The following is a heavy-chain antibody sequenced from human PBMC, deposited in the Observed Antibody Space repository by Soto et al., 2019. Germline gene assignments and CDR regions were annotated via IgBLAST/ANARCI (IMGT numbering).Heavy chain of an antibody. CDR3: ARAPSSIAARFDY. J-gene: IGHJ4*02. D-gene: IGHD6-6*01. V-gene: IGHV4-59*01. Sequence: SETLSLTCTVSGGSISSYYWSWIRQPPGKGLEWIVYIYYSGSTNYNPSLKSRVTISVDTSKNQFSLKLSSVTAADTAVYYCARAPSSIAARFDYWGQGTLVTVSS. CDR1: GGSISSYY. CDR2: IYYSGST.